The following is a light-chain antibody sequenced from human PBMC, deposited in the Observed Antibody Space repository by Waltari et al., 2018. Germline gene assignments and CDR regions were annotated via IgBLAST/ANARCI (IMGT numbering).Light chain of an antibody. CDR3: QQYYTAPYT. J-gene: IGKJ2*01. CDR2: WAS. CDR1: QSLLYNSNHKNS. Sequence: DIVMTQSPDSLAVSLGEEATINFTSNQSLLYNSNHKNSLAWYQQKPGPPLKLFFYWASSRESGVPDRFSGSGSGTDFTLTIGSLQAEDVAVYYCQQYYTAPYTFGQGTKLEIK. V-gene: IGKV4-1*01.